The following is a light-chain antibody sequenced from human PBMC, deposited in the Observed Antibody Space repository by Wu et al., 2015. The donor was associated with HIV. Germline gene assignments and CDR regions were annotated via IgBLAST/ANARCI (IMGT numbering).Light chain of an antibody. CDR3: QQYYSAPRS. CDR2: DAS. J-gene: IGKJ2*03. Sequence: QMTPISFLLVCNCWRHRHYHLPGEPGKTPQLLVYDASKLQSKVSSRFSGSESGTYGGSGTIYTLTISSLQPEDVATYFCQQYYSAPRSFGQGTKLDIK. V-gene: IGKV1-NL1*01.